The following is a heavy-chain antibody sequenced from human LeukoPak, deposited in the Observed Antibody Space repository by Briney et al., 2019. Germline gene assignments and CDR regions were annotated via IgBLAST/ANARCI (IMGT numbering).Heavy chain of an antibody. V-gene: IGHV4-39*01. CDR1: GGSISSSSYY. CDR2: IYYSGST. D-gene: IGHD6-19*01. Sequence: PSETLSLTCTVSGGSISSSSYYWGWIRQPPGKGLEWIGSIYYSGSTYYNPSLKSRVTISVDTSKNQFSLKLSSVTAADTAVYYCARGDSSDWPFDYWGQGTLVTVSS. J-gene: IGHJ4*02. CDR3: ARGDSSDWPFDY.